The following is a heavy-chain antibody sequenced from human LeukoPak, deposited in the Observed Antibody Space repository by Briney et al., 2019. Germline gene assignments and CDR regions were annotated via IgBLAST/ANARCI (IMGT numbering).Heavy chain of an antibody. D-gene: IGHD3-10*01. CDR2: IKHDGSEKKDGSEK. V-gene: IGHV3-7*01. Sequence: GGSLRLSCAASGFTFSQHWMSWVRQAPGKGLEWVANIKHDGSEKKDGSEKNYVDSVKGRFTISRDNAKNSLYLQMNSLRAEDTAVYYCARSGRGVDSFYFYMDVWGKGTTVTVSS. J-gene: IGHJ6*03. CDR3: ARSGRGVDSFYFYMDV. CDR1: GFTFSQHW.